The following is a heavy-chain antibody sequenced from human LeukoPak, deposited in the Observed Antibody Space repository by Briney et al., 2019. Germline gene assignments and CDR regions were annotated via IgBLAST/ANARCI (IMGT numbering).Heavy chain of an antibody. CDR2: IDSDGSTT. D-gene: IGHD2-15*01. Sequence: GGSLRLSCAASGFTFSSYWIHWVRQAPGKGLVWVSRIDSDGSTTTYADSVKGRFTISRDNAKNTLYLQMNSLRAEGTAVYYCARVRMDLQAFDIWGQGTMVTVSS. CDR1: GFTFSSYW. V-gene: IGHV3-74*01. J-gene: IGHJ3*02. CDR3: ARVRMDLQAFDI.